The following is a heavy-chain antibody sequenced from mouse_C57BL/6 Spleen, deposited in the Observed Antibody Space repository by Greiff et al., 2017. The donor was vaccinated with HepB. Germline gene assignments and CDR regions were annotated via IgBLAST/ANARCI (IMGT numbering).Heavy chain of an antibody. CDR2: IYPGDGDT. CDR1: GYAFSSSW. D-gene: IGHD1-2*01. V-gene: IGHV1-82*01. Sequence: LVESGPELVKPGASVKISCKASGYAFSSSWMNWVKQRPGKGLEWIGRIYPGDGDTNYNGKFKGKATLTADKSSSTAYMQLSSLTSEDSAVYFCAREGHYLDYFDYWGQGTTLTVSS. J-gene: IGHJ2*01. CDR3: AREGHYLDYFDY.